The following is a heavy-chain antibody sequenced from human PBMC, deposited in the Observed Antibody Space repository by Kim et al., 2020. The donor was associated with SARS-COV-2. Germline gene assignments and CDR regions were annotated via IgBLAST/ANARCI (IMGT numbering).Heavy chain of an antibody. V-gene: IGHV1-69*13. CDR1: GGTFSSYA. J-gene: IGHJ6*02. Sequence: SVKVSCKASGGTFSSYAISWVRQAPGQGLEWMGGIIPIFGTANYAQKFQGRVTITADESTSTAYMELSSLRSEDTAVYYCARGKITMVRGGMLDGMDVWGQGTTVTVSS. D-gene: IGHD3-10*01. CDR2: IIPIFGTA. CDR3: ARGKITMVRGGMLDGMDV.